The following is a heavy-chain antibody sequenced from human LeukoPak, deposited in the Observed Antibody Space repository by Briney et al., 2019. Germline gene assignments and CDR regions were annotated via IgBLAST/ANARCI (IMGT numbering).Heavy chain of an antibody. V-gene: IGHV4-39*07. CDR3: ARDTLWFGELSGWFDP. J-gene: IGHJ5*02. Sequence: SSETLSLTCTVSGGSISSSSYYWGWIRQPPGKGLEWIGSIYYSGSTYYNPSLKSRVTISVDTSKNQFSLKLTSVTAADTAVYYCARDTLWFGELSGWFDPWGQGTLVTVSS. CDR2: IYYSGST. D-gene: IGHD3-10*01. CDR1: GGSISSSSYY.